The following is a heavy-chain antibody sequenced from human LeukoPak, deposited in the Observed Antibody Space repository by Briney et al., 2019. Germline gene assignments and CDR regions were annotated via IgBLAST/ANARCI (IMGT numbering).Heavy chain of an antibody. D-gene: IGHD3-10*01. V-gene: IGHV3-23*01. J-gene: IGHJ4*02. CDR1: GFTFSSYA. Sequence: GGSLRLSCAASGFTFSSYAMSWVRQAPGKGLEWVSAIGGSGGSTYYADSAKGRFTISRDNSKNTLYLQMNSLRAEDTAVYYCAKDEEYYYGSGGYWGQGTLVTVSS. CDR3: AKDEEYYYGSGGY. CDR2: IGGSGGST.